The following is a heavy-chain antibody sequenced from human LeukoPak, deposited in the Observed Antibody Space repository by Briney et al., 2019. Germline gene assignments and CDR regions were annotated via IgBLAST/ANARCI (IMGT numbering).Heavy chain of an antibody. Sequence: GASVKVSCKASGYTFTSYGTSWVRQAPGQGLEWMGWISAYNGNTDYAQKLQGRVTMTTDTSTSTAYMELRSLRSDDTAVYYCARDCSGGSCSYNWFDPWGQGTLVTVSS. D-gene: IGHD2-15*01. CDR1: GYTFTSYG. J-gene: IGHJ5*02. V-gene: IGHV1-18*01. CDR2: ISAYNGNT. CDR3: ARDCSGGSCSYNWFDP.